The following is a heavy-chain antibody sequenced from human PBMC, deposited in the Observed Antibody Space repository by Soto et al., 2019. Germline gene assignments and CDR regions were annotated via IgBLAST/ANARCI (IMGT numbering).Heavy chain of an antibody. V-gene: IGHV1-69*08. CDR3: AKDYGGKDGDY. D-gene: IGHD4-17*01. J-gene: IGHJ4*02. CDR2: IIPILGIA. CDR1: GGTFSSYT. Sequence: QVQLVQSGAEVKKPGSSVKVSCKASGGTFSSYTISWVRQAPGQGLEWMGRIIPILGIANYAQKFQGRVTXTPXKSTSTAYMELSSLRSEDTAVYYCAKDYGGKDGDYWGQGTLVTVSS.